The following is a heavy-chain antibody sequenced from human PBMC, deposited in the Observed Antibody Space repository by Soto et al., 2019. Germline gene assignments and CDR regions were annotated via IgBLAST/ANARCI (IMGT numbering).Heavy chain of an antibody. Sequence: ASVKVSCKASGGTFSSYAISWVRQAPGQGLEWMGGIIPIFGTANYAQKFQGRVTITADESTSTAYMELSSLRSEDTAVYYCAIPPAGYGDATYYYYYGMDVWGQGTTVTVSS. J-gene: IGHJ6*02. CDR1: GGTFSSYA. CDR2: IIPIFGTA. D-gene: IGHD4-17*01. CDR3: AIPPAGYGDATYYYYYGMDV. V-gene: IGHV1-69*13.